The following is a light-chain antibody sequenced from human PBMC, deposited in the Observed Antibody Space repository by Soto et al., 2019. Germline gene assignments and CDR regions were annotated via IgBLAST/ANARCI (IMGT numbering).Light chain of an antibody. Sequence: QSALTQPPSASGSPGQSVTISCTGTKSDIGVYDFVSWYQHHPGKAPRLIIYEVVQRPSGVPDRFSGSKSGNTASLTISGLQAEDEADYYCSSYTSSNTYVFGTGTKVTVL. CDR2: EVV. CDR3: SSYTSSNTYV. CDR1: KSDIGVYDF. V-gene: IGLV2-8*01. J-gene: IGLJ1*01.